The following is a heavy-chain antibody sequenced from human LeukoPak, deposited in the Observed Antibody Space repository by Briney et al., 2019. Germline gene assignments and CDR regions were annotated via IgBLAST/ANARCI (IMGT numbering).Heavy chain of an antibody. D-gene: IGHD1-26*01. CDR3: AKGLVGATYAVDY. CDR1: GFTLDDYA. Sequence: PGGSLRLSCAASGFTLDDYAMHWVRQAPGKGLEWVSGISWNSGSIGYADSVKGRFTISRDNAKNSLYLQMNSLRAEDTALYYCAKGLVGATYAVDYWGQGTLVTVSS. V-gene: IGHV3-9*01. J-gene: IGHJ4*02. CDR2: ISWNSGSI.